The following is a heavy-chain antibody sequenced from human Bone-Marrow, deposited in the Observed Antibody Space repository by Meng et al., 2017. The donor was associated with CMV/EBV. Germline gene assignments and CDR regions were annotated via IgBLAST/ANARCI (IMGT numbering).Heavy chain of an antibody. Sequence: GGSLRLSCTGTGYSFTSLWIGWVRQMPGKGLEWMGLIFPRDSDTRYSPSFQGQVTFSADKSINTAYLQWGSLEASDTAMYYCVRPYYNSSAYYLWGQGTLVTVSS. J-gene: IGHJ5*02. CDR3: VRPYYNSSAYYL. V-gene: IGHV5-51*01. D-gene: IGHD3-22*01. CDR1: GYSFTSLW. CDR2: IFPRDSDT.